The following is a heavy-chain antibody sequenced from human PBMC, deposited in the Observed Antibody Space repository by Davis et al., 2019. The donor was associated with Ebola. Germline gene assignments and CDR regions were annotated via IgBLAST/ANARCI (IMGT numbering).Heavy chain of an antibody. J-gene: IGHJ4*02. CDR1: GGSLSDYY. CDR2: IYYTGSA. CDR3: SERGSSV. D-gene: IGHD3-10*01. Sequence: PGGSLRLSCGVYGGSLSDYYWSWIRQPPGKRLEWIGSIYYTGSAYYNSSLASRATISVDTSKNQFSLKLTSVTAADTAMYYCSERGSSVWGQGTLVTVSS. V-gene: IGHV4-59*03.